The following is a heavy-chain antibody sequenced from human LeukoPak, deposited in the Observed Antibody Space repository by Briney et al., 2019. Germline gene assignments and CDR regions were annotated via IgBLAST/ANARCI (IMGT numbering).Heavy chain of an antibody. CDR3: ARDLYGHSSSWYYFDY. Sequence: GGSLRLSCAASGFTFSSYAMHWVRQAPGKGLEWVAVIWYDGSNKYYADSVKGRFTISRDNSKNTLYLQMNSLRAEDTAVYYCARDLYGHSSSWYYFDYWGQGTLVTVSS. CDR1: GFTFSSYA. D-gene: IGHD6-13*01. CDR2: IWYDGSNK. J-gene: IGHJ4*02. V-gene: IGHV3-33*08.